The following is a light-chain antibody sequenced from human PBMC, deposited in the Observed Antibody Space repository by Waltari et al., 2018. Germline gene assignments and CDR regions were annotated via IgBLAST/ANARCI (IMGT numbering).Light chain of an antibody. Sequence: QSALTQPASVSGSPGQSITIPCTGTGSDVGVYDHVSWYQQHPGNAPKLMIYDVTTRPSGVSGRFSGSKSGDTASLTISGLQAEDEADYYCSSYASVSARYVFGSGTKVTVL. CDR1: GSDVGVYDH. CDR3: SSYASVSARYV. J-gene: IGLJ1*01. CDR2: DVT. V-gene: IGLV2-14*03.